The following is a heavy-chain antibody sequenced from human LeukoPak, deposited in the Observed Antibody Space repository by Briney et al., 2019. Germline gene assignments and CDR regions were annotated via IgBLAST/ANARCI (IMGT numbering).Heavy chain of an antibody. CDR2: IYYSGST. CDR3: ARDAAYYYGSGSYRNGIDY. D-gene: IGHD3-10*01. Sequence: PSETLSLTCTVSGGSITGYYWSWIRQPPGKGLEWIGHIYYSGSTNYNPSLKSRVTISVDTSKNQFSLKLTSVTAADTAVYYCARDAAYYYGSGSYRNGIDYWGQGSLVTVSS. CDR1: GGSITGYY. J-gene: IGHJ4*02. V-gene: IGHV4-59*12.